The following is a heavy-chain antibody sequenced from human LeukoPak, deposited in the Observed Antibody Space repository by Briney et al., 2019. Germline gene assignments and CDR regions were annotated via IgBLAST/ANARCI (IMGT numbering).Heavy chain of an antibody. V-gene: IGHV3-7*01. CDR2: IKQGGSDK. D-gene: IGHD1-14*01. J-gene: IGHJ4*02. CDR1: GFTFMVSG. CDR3: TRDRSRAEDD. Sequence: GGSLKSSCEPPGFTFMVSGLSGVAKAPGKGLEWVANIKQGGSDKYYVDSVKGRFTISRDNANNLLYLQMNSLRGEDTAVYYCTRDRSRAEDDWGQGTLVTVSS.